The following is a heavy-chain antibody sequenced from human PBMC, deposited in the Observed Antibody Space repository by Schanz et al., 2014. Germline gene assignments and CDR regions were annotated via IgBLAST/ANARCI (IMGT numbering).Heavy chain of an antibody. CDR3: ARGGYCSRTSCYFKGGWFDP. Sequence: QVHLQESGPGLVKPSETLSVTCTVSGGSINNYFWTWIRQPAGKGLEWIGRIYSNGISHYNPSLESRVTMSVDTSKTQFSLKLSSVTAADTAVYYCARGGYCSRTSCYFKGGWFDPWGQGTLVTVSS. CDR1: GGSINNYF. CDR2: IYSNGIS. V-gene: IGHV4-4*07. J-gene: IGHJ5*02. D-gene: IGHD2-2*01.